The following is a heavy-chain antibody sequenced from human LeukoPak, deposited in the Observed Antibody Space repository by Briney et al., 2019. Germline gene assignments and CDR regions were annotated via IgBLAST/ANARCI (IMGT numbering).Heavy chain of an antibody. D-gene: IGHD3-3*01. V-gene: IGHV3-21*01. J-gene: IGHJ5*02. Sequence: GGSLRLSCAASGFTFSSYSMNWVRQAPGKGLEWVSSISSSSSYLYYADSVKGRFTISRDNAKNSLYLQMNSLRAEDTAVYYCARDPLRGGDYDFWSGYSPNWFDPWGQGTLVTVSS. CDR3: ARDPLRGGDYDFWSGYSPNWFDP. CDR2: ISSSSSYL. CDR1: GFTFSSYS.